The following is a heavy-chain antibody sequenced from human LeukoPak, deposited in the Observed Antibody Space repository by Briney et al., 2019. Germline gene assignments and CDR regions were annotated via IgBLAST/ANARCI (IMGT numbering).Heavy chain of an antibody. Sequence: GGSLRLSCAAFGFTFSSYAMSWVRQAPGKGLEWVSAISGSGGSTYYADSVKGRFTISRDNSKNTLYLQMNSLRAEDTAVYYCAKDGRRFSSSLTYFDYWGQGTLVTVSS. J-gene: IGHJ4*02. V-gene: IGHV3-23*01. CDR1: GFTFSSYA. CDR2: ISGSGGST. D-gene: IGHD6-13*01. CDR3: AKDGRRFSSSLTYFDY.